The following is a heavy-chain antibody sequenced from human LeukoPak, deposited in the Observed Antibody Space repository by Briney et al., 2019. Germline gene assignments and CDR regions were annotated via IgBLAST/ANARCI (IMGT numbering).Heavy chain of an antibody. CDR3: ASNCGGDCYGQMVY. J-gene: IGHJ4*02. V-gene: IGHV4-59*01. D-gene: IGHD2-21*02. CDR1: GGSISSYY. Sequence: SETLSLTCTVSGGSISSYYWSWIRQPPGKGLEWIGYIYYSGSTNYNPSLKSRVTISVDTSKNQFSLKLSSVTAADTAVYYCASNCGGDCYGQMVYWGQGTLVTVSS. CDR2: IYYSGST.